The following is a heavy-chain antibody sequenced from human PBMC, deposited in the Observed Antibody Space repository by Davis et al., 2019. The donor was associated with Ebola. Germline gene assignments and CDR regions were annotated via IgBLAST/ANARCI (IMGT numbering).Heavy chain of an antibody. J-gene: IGHJ4*02. V-gene: IGHV5-51*01. D-gene: IGHD3-9*01. CDR1: GYSFTTYW. CDR2: IYPGDSDT. CDR3: ARPVVRYFDWLPYFDY. Sequence: GESLKISCKGSGYSFTTYWIGWVRQMPGKGLEWMGIIYPGDSDTRYSPSFQGQVTISADKSISTAYLQWSSLKASDTAMYYCARPVVRYFDWLPYFDYWGQGTLVTVSS.